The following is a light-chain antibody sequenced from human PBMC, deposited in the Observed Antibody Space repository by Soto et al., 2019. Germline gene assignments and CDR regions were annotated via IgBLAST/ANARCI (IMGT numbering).Light chain of an antibody. CDR3: HQYGSSPWT. CDR1: QSVSSTY. J-gene: IGKJ1*01. V-gene: IGKV3-20*01. CDR2: GAS. Sequence: EIVLTQSPVTLSLSPGERATLSCRASQSVSSTYLAWYQQKPGQAPRLLIYGASSRATGIPDRLSGSGSGTDFTLTISRVEPEDFAVYYCHQYGSSPWTFGQGTKVEIK.